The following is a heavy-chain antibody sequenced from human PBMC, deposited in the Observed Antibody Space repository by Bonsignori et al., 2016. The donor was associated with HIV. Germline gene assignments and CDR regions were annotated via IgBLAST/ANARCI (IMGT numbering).Heavy chain of an antibody. CDR2: IKNKASGGTI. Sequence: EVQLEESGGGLVQPGRSLRLSCTTSGFTFGHYGVSWFRQAPGKGLEWLSFIKNKASGGTIEYAASVRGRFTMSRDDFNSIAYLEMNSLKAEDTAVYYCTRDPDYWPPGHDAWGQGT. D-gene: IGHD2-8*02. CDR1: GFTFGHYG. CDR3: TRDPDYWPPGHDA. V-gene: IGHV3-49*03. J-gene: IGHJ4*02.